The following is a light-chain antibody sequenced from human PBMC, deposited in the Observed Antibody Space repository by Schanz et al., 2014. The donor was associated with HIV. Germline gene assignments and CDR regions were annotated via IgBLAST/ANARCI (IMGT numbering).Light chain of an antibody. J-gene: IGLJ2*01. Sequence: QSALTQPASVSGSPGQSISISCAGTSSDVGGDNFVSWYQHHPGRAPRLLIYEVTKRPSGVPGRFSGSKSGNTASLTVSGLQVDDEADYYCSSSAGSDNLVFGGGTKLTVL. CDR2: EVT. CDR1: SSDVGGDNF. V-gene: IGLV2-8*01. CDR3: SSSAGSDNLV.